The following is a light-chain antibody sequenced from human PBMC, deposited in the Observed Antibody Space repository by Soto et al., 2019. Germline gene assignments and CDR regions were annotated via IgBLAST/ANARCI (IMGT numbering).Light chain of an antibody. J-gene: IGKJ2*01. CDR2: DAS. Sequence: EIVLTQSPATLSLSPGERATLSCRASQSVSSYLAWYQQKPGQAPRLLIYDASNRATGIPARFSGSGSGTAFTLTICSLEPEDFAVYYCQQRSNWSYTFGQGTKLEIK. CDR3: QQRSNWSYT. CDR1: QSVSSY. V-gene: IGKV3-11*01.